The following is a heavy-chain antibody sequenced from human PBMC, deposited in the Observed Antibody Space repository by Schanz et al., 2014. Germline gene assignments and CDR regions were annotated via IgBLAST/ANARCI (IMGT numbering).Heavy chain of an antibody. CDR2: INPSGGST. CDR3: ARGIPYCSSTSCSGLDAYDV. D-gene: IGHD2-2*01. J-gene: IGHJ3*01. Sequence: QVQLVQSGVEVKRPGASVRVSCKASGYSFTDYAIHWVRQAPGQGLEWMGIINPSGGSTSYAQKFQGRVTMTTDTSTSTAYMELRNVRYDDTAMYYCARGIPYCSSTSCSGLDAYDVWGQGTLVTVSS. CDR1: GYSFTDYA. V-gene: IGHV1-46*01.